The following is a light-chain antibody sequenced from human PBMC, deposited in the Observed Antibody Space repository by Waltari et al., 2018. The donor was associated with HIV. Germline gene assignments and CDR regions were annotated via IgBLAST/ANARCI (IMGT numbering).Light chain of an antibody. J-gene: IGLJ2*01. Sequence: QSALTQPPSASGSPGQSVTISCTGTSTDVPTSNYVPWYQQHPGEAPKILIYEVNKRPSGVPDRFSGSKSGNTASLTVSGLQADDEADYYCTSYEGKNNLVFGGGTKLTVL. CDR2: EVN. CDR3: TSYEGKNNLV. V-gene: IGLV2-8*01. CDR1: STDVPTSNY.